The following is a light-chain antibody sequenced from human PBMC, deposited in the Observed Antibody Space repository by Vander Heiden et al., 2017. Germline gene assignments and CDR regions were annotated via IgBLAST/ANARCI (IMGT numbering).Light chain of an antibody. CDR1: KLGNKY. CDR2: RDG. CDR3: QAWDSSTGV. J-gene: IGLJ2*01. V-gene: IGLV3-1*01. Sequence: SYELTQPPSVSVSPGQPASITCSGDKLGNKYACWYQQKPGQSPVLVIYRDGKRPSGIPERFSGSNSGNTATLTISGTQAMDEADYYCQAWDSSTGVFGGGTKLTVL.